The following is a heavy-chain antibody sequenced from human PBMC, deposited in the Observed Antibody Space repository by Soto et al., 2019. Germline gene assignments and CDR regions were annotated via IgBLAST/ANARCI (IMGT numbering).Heavy chain of an antibody. J-gene: IGHJ4*02. V-gene: IGHV3-30*03. D-gene: IGHD2-15*01. CDR3: ATENVHSLDD. Sequence: GGSLRLSRAASGFSISTYTIHWVRQAPGKGLEWVAVLSHDGVTKFYIDSLKGRLDISRDNSKNTLYLQMNSLTTEDTARYYCATENVHSLDDWGQGTLVTVSS. CDR1: GFSISTYT. CDR2: LSHDGVTK.